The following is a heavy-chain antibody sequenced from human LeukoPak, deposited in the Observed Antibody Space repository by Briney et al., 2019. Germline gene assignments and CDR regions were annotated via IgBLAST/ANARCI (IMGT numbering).Heavy chain of an antibody. V-gene: IGHV1-2*02. Sequence: ASVTVSFKASGYTFTNFYIHWVRQAPGQGPDWMGYINPRNGATSYSQKFQGRLTFTRDSSISTAYMEVSSLKSDDTALYYCARDPRDTGGSYDSWGQGTLLTVSS. J-gene: IGHJ5*01. CDR1: GYTFTNFY. CDR2: INPRNGAT. D-gene: IGHD2-8*02. CDR3: ARDPRDTGGSYDS.